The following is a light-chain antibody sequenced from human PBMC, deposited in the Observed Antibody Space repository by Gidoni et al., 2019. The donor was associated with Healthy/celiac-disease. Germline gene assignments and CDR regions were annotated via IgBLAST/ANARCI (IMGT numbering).Light chain of an antibody. Sequence: QSALTQPRSVSGSPGPSGTLYCTGPGSDVGGYNYFSWYQQHPGKAPTLMISDVSNRPSGVPDRFSGSKSGNTASLTISGLQAEDEADYYCCSYAGSYTHVVFGGGTKLTVL. CDR3: CSYAGSYTHVV. J-gene: IGLJ2*01. CDR1: GSDVGGYNY. V-gene: IGLV2-11*02. CDR2: DVS.